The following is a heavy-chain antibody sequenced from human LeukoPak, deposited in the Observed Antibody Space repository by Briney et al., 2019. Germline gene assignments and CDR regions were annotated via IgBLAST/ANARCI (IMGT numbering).Heavy chain of an antibody. J-gene: IGHJ4*02. CDR2: INPDGSVK. Sequence: PGGSLRLSCAASGFTFSSYGMHWVRQAPGKGLEWVASINPDGSVKHHVDSVKGRFTISRDNAKKSLSLQMDALRAEDTAVYFCAKLLGTATRYDNWGLGTLVIVSS. D-gene: IGHD1-7*01. V-gene: IGHV3-7*01. CDR3: AKLLGTATRYDN. CDR1: GFTFSSYG.